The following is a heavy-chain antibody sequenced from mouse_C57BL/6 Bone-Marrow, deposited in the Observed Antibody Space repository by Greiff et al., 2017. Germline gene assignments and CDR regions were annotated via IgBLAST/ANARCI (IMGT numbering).Heavy chain of an antibody. Sequence: LVESGAELVRPGTSVKVSCKASGYAFTNYLIEWVKQRPGQGLEWIGVINPGSGGTNYNEKFKGKATLTADKSSSTAYMQLSSLTSEDSAVYFGANDYGYAMDYWGQGTSVTVSS. CDR2: INPGSGGT. J-gene: IGHJ4*01. V-gene: IGHV1-54*01. D-gene: IGHD2-4*01. CDR3: ANDYGYAMDY. CDR1: GYAFTNYL.